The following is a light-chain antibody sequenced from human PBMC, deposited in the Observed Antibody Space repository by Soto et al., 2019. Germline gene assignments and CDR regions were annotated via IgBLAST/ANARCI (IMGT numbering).Light chain of an antibody. J-gene: IGLJ2*01. V-gene: IGLV2-14*01. Sequence: QSVLTQPASVSGSPGQSITISCTGTSNDVGAFNYVSWYQQHPGKAPKVLIYDVSSRPSGVSNRFSGSKSGSTASLTISGLQAEDEADYYCSSFTTTTTRIFGGGTKVTVL. CDR3: SSFTTTTTRI. CDR1: SNDVGAFNY. CDR2: DVS.